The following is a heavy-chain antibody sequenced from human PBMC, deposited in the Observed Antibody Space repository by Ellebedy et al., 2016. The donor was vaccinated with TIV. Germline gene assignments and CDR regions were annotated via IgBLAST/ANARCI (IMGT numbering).Heavy chain of an antibody. J-gene: IGHJ4*02. CDR2: ITPDGNT. CDR1: GFTFSTYW. CDR3: ARDRRNEDVRGRGHDY. V-gene: IGHV3-74*01. D-gene: IGHD1-1*01. Sequence: GGSLRLXXAASGFTFSTYWMQWVRHAPGEGLVWVSRITPDGNTAYADSVKGRFTISRDNAKNTLFLQMNSLRAEDSAVYYCARDRRNEDVRGRGHDYWGQGTLVTVSS.